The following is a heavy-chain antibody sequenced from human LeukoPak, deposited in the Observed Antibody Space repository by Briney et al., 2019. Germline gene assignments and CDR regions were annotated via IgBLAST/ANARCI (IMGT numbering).Heavy chain of an antibody. CDR1: GFTFTSQW. V-gene: IGHV3-7*03. CDR2: INQAGTEK. Sequence: GGSLRLSCAASGFTFTSQWMSWVRQAPGKGLEWVANINQAGTEKYYVDSVKGRFTISRDNAENSLYLQMNSLRAEDTAVYYCAREHYFYYMDGWGKGTTVTVSS. CDR3: AREHYFYYMDG. J-gene: IGHJ6*03.